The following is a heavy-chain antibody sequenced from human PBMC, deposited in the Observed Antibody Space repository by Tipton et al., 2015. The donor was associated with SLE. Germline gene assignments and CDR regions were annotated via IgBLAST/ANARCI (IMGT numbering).Heavy chain of an antibody. V-gene: IGHV4-59*01. CDR1: GGSISSLS. D-gene: IGHD7-27*01. CDR3: ARDTGVDIDY. Sequence: TLSLTCTVSGGSISSLSWSWIRQPPGKRLEWIGYIFYTGSTNYNPSLKSRVTISGDSSMNQFSLRLTSVTAADTAFYYCARDTGVDIDYWGQGTLVTVSS. J-gene: IGHJ4*02. CDR2: IFYTGST.